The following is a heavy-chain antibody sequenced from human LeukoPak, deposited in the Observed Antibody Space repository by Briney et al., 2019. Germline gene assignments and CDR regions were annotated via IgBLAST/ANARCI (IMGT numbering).Heavy chain of an antibody. D-gene: IGHD3-10*01. CDR1: GFTFSNYA. V-gene: IGHV3-53*01. J-gene: IGHJ4*02. Sequence: PGGSLRLSCAASGFTFSNYAMSWVRQAPGKGLEWVSVIYSGGSTYYADSVKGRFTISRDNSKNTLYLQMNSLRAEDTAVYYCAREVYGSGSSYDYWGQGTLVTVSS. CDR2: IYSGGST. CDR3: AREVYGSGSSYDY.